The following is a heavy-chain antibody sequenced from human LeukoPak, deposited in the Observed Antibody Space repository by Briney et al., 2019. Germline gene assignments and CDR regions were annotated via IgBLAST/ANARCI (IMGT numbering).Heavy chain of an antibody. J-gene: IGHJ5*02. D-gene: IGHD3-22*01. Sequence: ASVKVSCKASGYTFTSYGISWVRQAPGQGLEWMGWISAYNGNTNYAQKLQGRVTMTTDTSTSTAYMELSSLRSEDTAVYYCARGLYDSSGYYYGWFDPWGQGTLVTVSS. CDR1: GYTFTSYG. V-gene: IGHV1-18*01. CDR2: ISAYNGNT. CDR3: ARGLYDSSGYYYGWFDP.